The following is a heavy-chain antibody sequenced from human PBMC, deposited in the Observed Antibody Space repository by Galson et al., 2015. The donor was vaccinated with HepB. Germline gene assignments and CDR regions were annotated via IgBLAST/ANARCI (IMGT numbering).Heavy chain of an antibody. CDR3: ARSLYDSSGYYYENWFDP. CDR2: ISYDGSNK. Sequence: SLRLSCAASGFTFSSYAMHWVRQAPGKGLEWVAVISYDGSNKYYADSVKGRFTISRDNSKNTLYLQMNSLRAEDTAVYYCARSLYDSSGYYYENWFDPWGQGTLVTVSS. CDR1: GFTFSSYA. D-gene: IGHD3-22*01. V-gene: IGHV3-30*04. J-gene: IGHJ5*02.